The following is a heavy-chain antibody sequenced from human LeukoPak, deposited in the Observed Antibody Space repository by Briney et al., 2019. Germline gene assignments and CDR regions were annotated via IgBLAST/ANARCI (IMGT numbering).Heavy chain of an antibody. Sequence: TPSETLSLTCTVSSGSISSTSYYWGWIRQPPGMGLEWIGSMYYSGSTYYNPSLKSRVTISVDTSKSQFSLKLSSVTAADTAVYYCARDSQEPYGEFDPWGQGTLVTVSS. CDR1: SGSISSTSYY. CDR3: ARDSQEPYGEFDP. D-gene: IGHD3-10*01. J-gene: IGHJ5*02. CDR2: MYYSGST. V-gene: IGHV4-39*07.